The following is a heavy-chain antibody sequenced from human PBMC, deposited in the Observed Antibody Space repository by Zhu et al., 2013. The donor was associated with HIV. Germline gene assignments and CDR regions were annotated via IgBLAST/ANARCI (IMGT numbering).Heavy chain of an antibody. CDR2: INPSGGST. V-gene: IGHV1-46*01. D-gene: IGHD3-3*01. J-gene: IGHJ6*02. Sequence: QVQLVQSGAEVKKPGASVKVSCKASGYTFTSYYMHWVRQAPGQGLEWMGIINPSGGSTSYAQKFQGRVTMTRDTSTSTVYMELSSLRSEDTAVYYCARDSTPSGYDFWSGYSGMDVWGQGTTVTVSS. CDR3: ARDSTPSGYDFWSGYSGMDV. CDR1: GYTFTSYY.